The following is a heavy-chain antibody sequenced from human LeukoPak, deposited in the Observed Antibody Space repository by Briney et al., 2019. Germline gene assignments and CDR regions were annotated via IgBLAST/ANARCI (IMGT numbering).Heavy chain of an antibody. D-gene: IGHD1-1*01. CDR2: TYYRSKWYN. CDR1: GDSVSSTSAA. V-gene: IGHV6-1*01. Sequence: QTLLLTCAICGDSVSSTSAAWNWIRLSPSRGLEWLGRTYYRSKWYNDYGPSVKSRITINPETSKNQFSLELNSVIPEETAVYYCAGSNYAYYHYWRQDNLVPVS. J-gene: IGHJ1*01. CDR3: AGSNYAYYHY.